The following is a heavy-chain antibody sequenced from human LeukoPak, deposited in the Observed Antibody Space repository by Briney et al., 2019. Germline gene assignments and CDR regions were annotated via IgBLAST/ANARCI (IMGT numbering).Heavy chain of an antibody. CDR2: ISSSSSYI. Sequence: GGSLRLSCAASGFTFSSYSMNWVRQAPGKGLEWVSSISSSSSYIYYADSVKGRFTISRDNAKNSLYLQMNNLRAEDTAVYYCARAEETTWGIDPWGQGTLVTVSS. J-gene: IGHJ5*02. D-gene: IGHD3-16*01. CDR1: GFTFSSYS. V-gene: IGHV3-21*01. CDR3: ARAEETTWGIDP.